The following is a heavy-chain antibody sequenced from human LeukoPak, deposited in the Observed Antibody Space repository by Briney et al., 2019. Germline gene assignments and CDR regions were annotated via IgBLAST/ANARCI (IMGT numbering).Heavy chain of an antibody. V-gene: IGHV3-23*01. D-gene: IGHD1-14*01. Sequence: TGGSLRLSCAASGFTFSSYAMSWVRQAPGKGLEWVSTFSGSGGSTHYADSVKGRFTISRDNSKNTLYLQMNSLRAEDTAVYYCARVRLQPRTLLDDAFDIWGQGTMVTVSS. CDR3: ARVRLQPRTLLDDAFDI. CDR1: GFTFSSYA. CDR2: FSGSGGST. J-gene: IGHJ3*02.